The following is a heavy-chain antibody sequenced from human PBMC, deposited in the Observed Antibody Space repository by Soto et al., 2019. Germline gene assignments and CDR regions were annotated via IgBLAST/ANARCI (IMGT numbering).Heavy chain of an antibody. CDR3: ARGVVPAAMPVYYYYGMDV. Sequence: PGESLKISCKGSGYSFTSYWISWVRQMPGKGLEWMGRIDPSDSYTNYSPSFQGHATISADKSISTAYLQWSSLKASDTAMYYCARGVVPAAMPVYYYYGMDVWGQGTTVTVSS. J-gene: IGHJ6*02. CDR2: IDPSDSYT. D-gene: IGHD2-2*01. V-gene: IGHV5-10-1*01. CDR1: GYSFTSYW.